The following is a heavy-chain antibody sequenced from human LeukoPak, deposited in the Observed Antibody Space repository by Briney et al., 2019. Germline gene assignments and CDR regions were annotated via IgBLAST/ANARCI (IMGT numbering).Heavy chain of an antibody. Sequence: GGSLRLSCAASGFTFSSYAMHWVRQAPGKGLEWVAVISYDGSNKYYADSVKGRFTISRDNSKNTLYLQMNSLRAEDTAVYYCARESCGGSFDYWGQGTLVTVSS. V-gene: IGHV3-30*04. J-gene: IGHJ4*02. D-gene: IGHD3-10*01. CDR1: GFTFSSYA. CDR3: ARESCGGSFDY. CDR2: ISYDGSNK.